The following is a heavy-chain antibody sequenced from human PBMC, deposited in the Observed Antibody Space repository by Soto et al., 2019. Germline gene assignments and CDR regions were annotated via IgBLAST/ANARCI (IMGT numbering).Heavy chain of an antibody. Sequence: GGSLRLSCAASGFSFSSYAMSWVRQAPGKGLEWVSAISGSGGSTYYADSVKGRFTISRDNSKNTLYLQMNSLRAEDTAVYYCAKGGPYYYDSSGYYDYWGQGTLVTVSS. D-gene: IGHD3-22*01. J-gene: IGHJ4*02. CDR2: ISGSGGST. V-gene: IGHV3-23*01. CDR1: GFSFSSYA. CDR3: AKGGPYYYDSSGYYDY.